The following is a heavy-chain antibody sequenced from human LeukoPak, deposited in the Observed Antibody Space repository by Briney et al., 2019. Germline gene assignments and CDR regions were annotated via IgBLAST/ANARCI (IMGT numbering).Heavy chain of an antibody. CDR3: AREPPRYFDWSGFNWFDP. Sequence: SSVKVSCKASGGTFSSYAISWVRQAPGQGLEWMGGIIPIFGTANYAQKFQGRVTITADESTSTAYMELRSLRSEDTAVYYCAREPPRYFDWSGFNWFDPWGQGTLVTVSS. D-gene: IGHD3-9*01. J-gene: IGHJ5*02. V-gene: IGHV1-69*01. CDR1: GGTFSSYA. CDR2: IIPIFGTA.